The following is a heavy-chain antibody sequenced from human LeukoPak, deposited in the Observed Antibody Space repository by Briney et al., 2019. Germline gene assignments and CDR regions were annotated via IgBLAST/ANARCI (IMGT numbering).Heavy chain of an antibody. CDR3: ARVWEEQYSSSPYYFDY. CDR2: IKQDGSEK. J-gene: IGHJ4*02. D-gene: IGHD6-6*01. CDR1: GFTFSSYA. V-gene: IGHV3-7*01. Sequence: PGGSLRLSCAASGFTFSSYAMSWVRQAPGKGLEWVANIKQDGSEKYYVDSVKGRFTISRDNAKNSLYLQMNSLRAEDTAVYYCARVWEEQYSSSPYYFDYWGQGTLVTVSS.